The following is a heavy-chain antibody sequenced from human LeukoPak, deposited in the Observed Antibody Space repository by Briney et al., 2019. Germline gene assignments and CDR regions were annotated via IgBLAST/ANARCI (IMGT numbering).Heavy chain of an antibody. J-gene: IGHJ1*01. D-gene: IGHD6-6*01. CDR3: ARGRDRLRYSSSSSEYFQH. CDR2: INHSGST. V-gene: IGHV4-34*01. Sequence: SETLSLTCAVYGGSFSGYCWSWIRQPPGKGLEWIGEINHSGSTNYNPSLKSRVTISVDTPKNQFFLKLSSVTAADTAVYYCARGRDRLRYSSSSSEYFQHWGQGTLVTVSS. CDR1: GGSFSGYC.